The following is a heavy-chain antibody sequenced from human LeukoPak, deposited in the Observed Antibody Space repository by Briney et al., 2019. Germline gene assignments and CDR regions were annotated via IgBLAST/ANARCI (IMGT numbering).Heavy chain of an antibody. CDR1: GGSISSSSYD. D-gene: IGHD3-10*01. J-gene: IGHJ5*02. CDR3: ARQYDSGSYYNWFDP. CDR2: LYYSGST. Sequence: SETLSLTCTVSGGSISSSSYDWGWIRQPPGKGLERNGSLYYSGSTYPNPSLTSRVNISVDTAKNQCSLKLSSVTAADTAIYSCARQYDSGSYYNWFDPWGQGTQVTVSS. V-gene: IGHV4-39*01.